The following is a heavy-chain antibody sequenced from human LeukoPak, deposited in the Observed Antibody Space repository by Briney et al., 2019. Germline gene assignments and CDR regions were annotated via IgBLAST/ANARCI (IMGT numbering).Heavy chain of an antibody. Sequence: GGSLRLSRVASGFTFSSYWMTWVRQAPGKGLEWVANIKTDGSLIYYVDSVKGRFTISRDNAKNSLYLQMNSLRVEDTAVYYCARDLNWETYWGQGTLVSVSS. V-gene: IGHV3-7*01. CDR2: IKTDGSLI. CDR3: ARDLNWETY. D-gene: IGHD7-27*01. J-gene: IGHJ4*02. CDR1: GFTFSSYW.